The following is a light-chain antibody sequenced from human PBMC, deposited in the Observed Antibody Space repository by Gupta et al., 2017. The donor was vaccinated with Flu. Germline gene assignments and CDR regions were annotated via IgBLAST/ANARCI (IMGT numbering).Light chain of an antibody. CDR2: WAS. V-gene: IGKV4-1*01. CDR3: QQEDSIPNT. Sequence: DIVMTQSPDSLTVSLGERATITCKSSQNVLYNSNNQNYLAWYQQKARQPPKLIIYWASTREYGVPDRFSGSGSGTDFTLTISSRQAEDVAVYCCQQEDSIPNTVGRGTKVEIK. J-gene: IGKJ4*01. CDR1: QNVLYNSNNQNY.